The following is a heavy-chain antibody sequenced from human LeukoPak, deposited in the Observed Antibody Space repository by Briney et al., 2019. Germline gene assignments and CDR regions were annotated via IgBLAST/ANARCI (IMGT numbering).Heavy chain of an antibody. CDR3: ARDYDILTA. J-gene: IGHJ5*02. Sequence: ASVKVSCKASGFTFTGYYLHWVRQAPGQGLEWMGWISAYNGNTNYAQKLQGRVTMTTDTSTSTAYMELRSLRFDDTAVYYCARDYDILTAWGQGTLVTVSS. V-gene: IGHV1-18*04. CDR2: ISAYNGNT. D-gene: IGHD3-9*01. CDR1: GFTFTGYY.